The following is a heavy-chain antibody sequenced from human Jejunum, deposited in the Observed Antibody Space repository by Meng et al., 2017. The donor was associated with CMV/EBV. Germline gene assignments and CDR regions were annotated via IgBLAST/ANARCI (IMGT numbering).Heavy chain of an antibody. CDR2: IDPNTGNP. V-gene: IGHV7-4-1*02. D-gene: IGHD5-24*01. CDR3: ARDSPLDGYSLLDY. CDR1: GYTFTRYA. J-gene: IGHJ4*02. Sequence: QVQLVQSGSELKQPGASVKVPGRPSGYTFTRYAINWVRQAPGQGPDWMGWIDPNTGNPTYDQGFTGRFVFSLDTSVSTAYLQINSLRADDTAVYYCARDSPLDGYSLLDYWGQGTLVTVSS.